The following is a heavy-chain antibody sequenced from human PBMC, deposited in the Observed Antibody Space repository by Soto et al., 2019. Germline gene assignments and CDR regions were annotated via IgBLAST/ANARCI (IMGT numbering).Heavy chain of an antibody. D-gene: IGHD3-10*01. J-gene: IGHJ4*02. CDR2: IYYSGST. CDR1: GGSINSYF. Sequence: SETLSLTCTVSGGSINSYFWSWIRQSPGKGLEWIGHIYYSGSTSYSPSLKSRVSISVDTSKNQFSLEVHSVTAADTAVYYCGRPGTIMVQFDYWGQGTLVTVSS. V-gene: IGHV4-59*01. CDR3: GRPGTIMVQFDY.